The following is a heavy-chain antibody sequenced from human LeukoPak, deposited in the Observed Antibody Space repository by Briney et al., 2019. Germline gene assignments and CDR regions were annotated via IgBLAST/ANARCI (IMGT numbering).Heavy chain of an antibody. J-gene: IGHJ4*02. D-gene: IGHD3-22*01. Sequence: SGGSLRLSCAASGFTFSSYAMSWVRQAPGKGLEWVSTISGSGGSTYYADSVKGRFTISRDNSRNTLYLQMNSLRAEDTAVYYCATISGGHESSGYYYYWGQGTLVTVSS. CDR3: ATISGGHESSGYYYY. CDR2: ISGSGGST. CDR1: GFTFSSYA. V-gene: IGHV3-23*01.